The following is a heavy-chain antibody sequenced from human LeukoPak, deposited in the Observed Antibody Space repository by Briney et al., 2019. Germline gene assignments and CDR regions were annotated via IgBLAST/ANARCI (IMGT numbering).Heavy chain of an antibody. D-gene: IGHD3-22*01. Sequence: SETLSLTCTVSGGSISSSSYYWGWIRQPPGKGLEWIGSIYYSGSTYYNPSLKSRVTISVDTSKNQFSLKLSFVTAADTAVYYCARDIYDSSGFWGQGTLVTVSS. V-gene: IGHV4-39*07. CDR3: ARDIYDSSGF. J-gene: IGHJ4*02. CDR2: IYYSGST. CDR1: GGSISSSSYY.